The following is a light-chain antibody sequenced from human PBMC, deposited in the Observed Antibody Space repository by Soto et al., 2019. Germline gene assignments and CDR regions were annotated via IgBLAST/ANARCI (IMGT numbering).Light chain of an antibody. CDR2: DDN. Sequence: SVLTPPPSVSAAPGQKVTISCSGSSSNIGGNSVSWYQQLPGTAPRLLIYDDNKRPSGIPDRFSGSKSGTSATLGITGFQTGDEADYYCGSWDSRLSAYVFGTGTKVTVL. J-gene: IGLJ1*01. CDR1: SSNIGGNS. CDR3: GSWDSRLSAYV. V-gene: IGLV1-51*01.